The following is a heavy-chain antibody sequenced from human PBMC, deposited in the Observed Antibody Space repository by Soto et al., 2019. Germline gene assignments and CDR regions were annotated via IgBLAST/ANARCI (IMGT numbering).Heavy chain of an antibody. J-gene: IGHJ1*01. CDR1: GFTFSSYA. Sequence: PGGSLRLSCAASGFTFSSYAMHWVRQAPGKGLEWVAVISYDGSNKYYADSVKGRFTISRDNSKNTLYLQMNSLRAEDTAVYYCASLGLGFQHWGQGTLVTVSS. D-gene: IGHD7-27*01. CDR2: ISYDGSNK. CDR3: ASLGLGFQH. V-gene: IGHV3-30-3*01.